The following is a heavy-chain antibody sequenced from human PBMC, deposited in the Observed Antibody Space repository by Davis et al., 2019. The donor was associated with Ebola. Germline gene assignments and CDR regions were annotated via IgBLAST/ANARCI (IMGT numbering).Heavy chain of an antibody. J-gene: IGHJ4*02. D-gene: IGHD3-22*01. CDR3: ARDYYDSSGYLSNYFDY. V-gene: IGHV1-18*04. CDR1: GYTFTSYG. CDR2: ISAYNGNT. Sequence: ASVKVSCKASGYTFTSYGISWVRQAPGQGLEWMGWISAYNGNTNYAQKLQGRVTMTTDTSTSTAYMELRSLRSDDTAVYYCARDYYDSSGYLSNYFDYWGQGTLVTVSS.